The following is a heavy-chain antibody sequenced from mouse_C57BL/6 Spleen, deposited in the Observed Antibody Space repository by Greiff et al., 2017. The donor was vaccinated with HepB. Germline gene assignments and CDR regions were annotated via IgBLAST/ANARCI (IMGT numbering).Heavy chain of an antibody. Sequence: VQLQQSGPELVKPGASVKISCKASGYSFTDYNMNWVKQSNGKSLEWIGVINPNYGTTSYNQKFKGKATLTVDQSSSTAYMQLNSLTSEDSAVYYCARRGITTVVARDWYFDVWGTGTTVTVSS. CDR1: GYSFTDYN. CDR2: INPNYGTT. V-gene: IGHV1-39*01. D-gene: IGHD1-1*01. J-gene: IGHJ1*03. CDR3: ARRGITTVVARDWYFDV.